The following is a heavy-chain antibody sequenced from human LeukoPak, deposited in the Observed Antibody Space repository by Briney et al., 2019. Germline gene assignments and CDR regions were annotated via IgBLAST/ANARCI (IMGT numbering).Heavy chain of an antibody. V-gene: IGHV4-38-2*02. D-gene: IGHD3-10*01. Sequence: SETLSLTCTVSGYSISSGYYWGWIRQPPGKGLEWIGSIYYSGSTYYNPSLKSRVTISVDTSKNQFSLKLSSVTAADTAVYYCARRGFRGRDYWGQGTLVTVSS. CDR1: GYSISSGYY. J-gene: IGHJ4*02. CDR2: IYYSGST. CDR3: ARRGFRGRDY.